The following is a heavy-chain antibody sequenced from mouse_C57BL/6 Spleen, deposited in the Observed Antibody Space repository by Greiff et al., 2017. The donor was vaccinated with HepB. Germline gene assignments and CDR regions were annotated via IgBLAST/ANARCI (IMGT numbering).Heavy chain of an antibody. CDR3: ARRASGYFDY. Sequence: EVNVVESGGGLVQPGGSLKLSCAASGFTFSDYYMYWVRQTPEKRLEWVAYISNGGGSTYYPDTVKGRFTISRDNAKNTLYLQMSRLKSEDTAMYYCARRASGYFDYWGQGTTLTVSS. CDR1: GFTFSDYY. D-gene: IGHD3-1*01. J-gene: IGHJ2*01. CDR2: ISNGGGST. V-gene: IGHV5-12*01.